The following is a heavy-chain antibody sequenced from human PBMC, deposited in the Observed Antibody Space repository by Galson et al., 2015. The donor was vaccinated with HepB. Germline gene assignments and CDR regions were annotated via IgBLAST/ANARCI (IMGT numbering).Heavy chain of an antibody. Sequence: SVKVSCKASGYTFTSYDINWVRQATGQGLEWMGWMNPNSGNTGYAQKFQGRVTMTRNTSISTAYMELSSLRSEDTAVYYCARADFYYYDSSGYPYYYYYYMDAWGKGTTVTVSS. J-gene: IGHJ6*03. V-gene: IGHV1-8*01. D-gene: IGHD3-22*01. CDR2: MNPNSGNT. CDR3: ARADFYYYDSSGYPYYYYYYMDA. CDR1: GYTFTSYD.